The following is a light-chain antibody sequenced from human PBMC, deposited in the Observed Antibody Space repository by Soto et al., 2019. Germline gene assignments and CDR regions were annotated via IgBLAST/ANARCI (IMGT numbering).Light chain of an antibody. CDR3: QKYSSAPRGFT. Sequence: DIQMTQSPSSLSASVGDRVTITCRASQGISNYLAWYQQKPGKVPKLLIYAASTLQSGVASRFSGSGSGTEFTLTISSLQPEDVATYYCQKYSSAPRGFTFGPGTKVDIK. CDR1: QGISNY. J-gene: IGKJ3*01. CDR2: AAS. V-gene: IGKV1-27*01.